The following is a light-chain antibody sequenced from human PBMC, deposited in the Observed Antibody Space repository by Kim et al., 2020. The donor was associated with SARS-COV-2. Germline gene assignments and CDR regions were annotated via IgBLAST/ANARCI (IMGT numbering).Light chain of an antibody. Sequence: PGETARVTCGGSSLGSKNVNWYQQKPGQAPVLVISYDRDRPSGIPERFSGSNFGNTATLTISRVEAGDEADYYCQVWDTDNDHWVFGGGTQLTVL. V-gene: IGLV3-21*04. CDR3: QVWDTDNDHWV. CDR1: SLGSKN. CDR2: YDR. J-gene: IGLJ3*02.